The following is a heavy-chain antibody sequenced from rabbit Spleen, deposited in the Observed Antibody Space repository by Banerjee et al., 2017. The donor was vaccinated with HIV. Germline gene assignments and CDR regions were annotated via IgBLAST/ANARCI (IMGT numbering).Heavy chain of an antibody. CDR1: GFSFSGGYY. Sequence: QSLEESGGGLVQPEGSLTLTCKASGFSFSGGYYMCWVRQAPGKGLEWIATIYPSHGTTDYGNWVGGRFTISLDNAQNTVFLQVTGLTVADTATYFCARDPAYASGSGAYIPYLWGQGTLVT. J-gene: IGHJ3*01. CDR2: IYPSHGTT. V-gene: IGHV1S40*01. CDR3: ARDPAYASGSGAYIPYL. D-gene: IGHD1-1*01.